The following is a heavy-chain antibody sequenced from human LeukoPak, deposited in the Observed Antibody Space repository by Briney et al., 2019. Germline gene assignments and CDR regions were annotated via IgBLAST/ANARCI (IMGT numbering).Heavy chain of an antibody. V-gene: IGHV1-69*04. CDR2: IIPILGIA. J-gene: IGHJ4*02. CDR1: GGTFSSYA. CDR3: ARGVGYYDSSGYSTLFDY. Sequence: GSSVKVSCKASGGTFSSYAISWVRQAPGQGLEWMGRIIPILGIANYAQKFQGRVTITADKSTSTAYMELSSLRSEDTAVYYCARGVGYYDSSGYSTLFDYWGQETLVTVSS. D-gene: IGHD3-22*01.